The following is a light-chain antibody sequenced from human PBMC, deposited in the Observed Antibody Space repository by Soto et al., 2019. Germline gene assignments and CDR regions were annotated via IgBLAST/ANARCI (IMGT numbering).Light chain of an antibody. CDR3: SSYVTSNVVV. V-gene: IGLV2-8*01. CDR1: RDDVGGYNY. CDR2: EVY. Sequence: QSVLTQPPSASGSPGQSVTISCTGTRDDVGGYNYVSWFQQLPGKAPKLMIYEVYKRPTGVPAHFSGSKSGNTASLTVSGLQAGDEAIYYCSSYVTSNVVVFGGGTKLTVL. J-gene: IGLJ2*01.